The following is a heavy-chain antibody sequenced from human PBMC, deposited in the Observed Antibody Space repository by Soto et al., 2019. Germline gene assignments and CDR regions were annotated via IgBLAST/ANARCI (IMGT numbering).Heavy chain of an antibody. Sequence: EVQLLESGGGLVQSGGSLRLSCVGSGFTFSNYAMTWVRQAPAQGLEWVSGISGSGGATFYADSVKGRFTISRDSSKSTLYLQMDSLRVEDTAVYYCAKKTDSSSPWGALDIWGQGTMVSVFS. J-gene: IGHJ3*02. D-gene: IGHD6-6*01. CDR3: AKKTDSSSPWGALDI. V-gene: IGHV3-23*01. CDR2: ISGSGGAT. CDR1: GFTFSNYA.